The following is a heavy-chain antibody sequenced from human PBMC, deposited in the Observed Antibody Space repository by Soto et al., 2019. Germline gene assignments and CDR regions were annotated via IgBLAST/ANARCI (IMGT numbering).Heavy chain of an antibody. CDR2: SYYSGST. D-gene: IGHD4-17*01. CDR1: GGSISSYY. Sequence: QVQLQESGPGLVKPSETLSLTCTVSGGSISSYYWSWIRQPPGKGLEWIGYSYYSGSTNYNPSLNSXXTISVDTYTNQFPLKLSAVTAADTAVYYCARHENLHGDDDYWGQGTLVTVSS. V-gene: IGHV4-59*08. CDR3: ARHENLHGDDDY. J-gene: IGHJ4*02.